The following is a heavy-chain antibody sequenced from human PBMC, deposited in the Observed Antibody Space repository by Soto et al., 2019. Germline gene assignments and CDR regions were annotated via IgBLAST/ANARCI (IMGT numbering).Heavy chain of an antibody. CDR2: ISSGSSNI. CDR3: ASTTVVAATFDF. J-gene: IGHJ4*02. V-gene: IGHV3-21*01. D-gene: IGHD2-15*01. CDR1: GFSFRSYN. Sequence: GGSLRLSCGASGFSFRSYNINFVRQAPGKGLEWVASISSGSSNIYYADSVKGRFTISRDNAKNSLYLQMDSLSAEDSAVYYCASTTVVAATFDFWGQGTLVTVSS.